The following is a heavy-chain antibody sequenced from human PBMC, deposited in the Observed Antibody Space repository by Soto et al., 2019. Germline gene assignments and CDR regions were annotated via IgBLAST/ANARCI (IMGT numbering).Heavy chain of an antibody. CDR3: ARGKAVLDV. Sequence: SETLSLTCTVSGCSISIGDYYWSWLRQPPGKGLEWIGYIYYSGSSYSNPSLKSRITISIDASKNQFSLKLNSVTAADTAVYYCARGKAVLDVWGQGTTVTVSS. CDR1: GCSISIGDYY. J-gene: IGHJ6*02. D-gene: IGHD2-15*01. CDR2: IYYSGSS. V-gene: IGHV4-30-4*01.